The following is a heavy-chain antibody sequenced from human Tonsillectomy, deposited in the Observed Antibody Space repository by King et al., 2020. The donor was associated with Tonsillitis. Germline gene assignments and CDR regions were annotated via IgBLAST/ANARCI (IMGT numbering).Heavy chain of an antibody. CDR2: IGGIGATT. CDR1: GFTFSSYT. J-gene: IGHJ1*01. D-gene: IGHD6-13*01. CDR3: AKVGSSWFAEYFHH. V-gene: IGHV3-23*04. Sequence: VQLVESGGGLVQPGGSLRLSCAASGFTFSSYTMSWVRQAPGKGLEWVSSIGGIGATTYFADSVEGRFTISRDNSKNTLFLQMSSLRAEDTAIYYCAKVGSSWFAEYFHHWGQGTLVTVSS.